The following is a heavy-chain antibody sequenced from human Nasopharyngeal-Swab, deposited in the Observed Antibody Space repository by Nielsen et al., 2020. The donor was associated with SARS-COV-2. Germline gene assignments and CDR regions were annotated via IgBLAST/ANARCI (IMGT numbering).Heavy chain of an antibody. CDR1: GYTFSDYF. CDR3: ARKKQLVRPFDY. Sequence: ASVKVSCKTSGYTFSDYFLHWVREAPGQGLEWMGRLNSNTGVAHYAQKFQGRVTMTRDTSLSTGDMELSSLRSDDTAVYYCARKKQLVRPFDYWGQGTLITVSS. V-gene: IGHV1-2*06. D-gene: IGHD6-13*01. CDR2: LNSNTGVA. J-gene: IGHJ4*02.